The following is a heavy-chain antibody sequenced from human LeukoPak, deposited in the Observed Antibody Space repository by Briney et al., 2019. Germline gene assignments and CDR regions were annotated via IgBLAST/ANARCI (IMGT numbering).Heavy chain of an antibody. CDR1: GGSISRYY. J-gene: IGHJ4*02. V-gene: IGHV4-59*12. CDR3: ASSHDYGVFDY. D-gene: IGHD4-17*01. CDR2: IYYSGST. Sequence: ASETLSLTCTVSGGSISRYYWSWIRQPPGKGLEWIGYIYYSGSTYYNPSLKSRVTISVDTSKNQFSLKLSSVTAADTAVYYCASSHDYGVFDYWGQGTLVTVSS.